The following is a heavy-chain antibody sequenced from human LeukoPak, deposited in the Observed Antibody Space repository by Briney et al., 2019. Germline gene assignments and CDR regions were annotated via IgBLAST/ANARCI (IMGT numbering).Heavy chain of an antibody. CDR2: INHSGST. CDR1: GGSFSGYY. D-gene: IGHD6-6*01. J-gene: IGHJ4*02. Sequence: SETLSLTCAVYGGSFSGYYWSWIRQPPGKGLEWIGEINHSGSTNYNPSLKSRVTISVDTSKNQFSLKLSSVTAADTAVYYCARGSGNSSSFYYFDYWGQGTLVTVSS. CDR3: ARGSGNSSSFYYFDY. V-gene: IGHV4-34*01.